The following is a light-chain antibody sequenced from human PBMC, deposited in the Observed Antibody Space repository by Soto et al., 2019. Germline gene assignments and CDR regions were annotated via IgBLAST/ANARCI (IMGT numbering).Light chain of an antibody. V-gene: IGKV3-20*01. Sequence: EVVLTQSSGTLSLSPGETATLSCRASQSVNSDFLAWYQQKPGQAPRLLVYGSSTRAAGVPDRFSGSGSGTDFTLTISRLEPEDFAVYYCQQYGRSPLLYTFGQGTKLGVK. CDR3: QQYGRSPLLYT. CDR2: GSS. J-gene: IGKJ2*01. CDR1: QSVNSDF.